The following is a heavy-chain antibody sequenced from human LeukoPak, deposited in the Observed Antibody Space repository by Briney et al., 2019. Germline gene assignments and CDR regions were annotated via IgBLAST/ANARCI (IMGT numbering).Heavy chain of an antibody. V-gene: IGHV4-4*07. CDR1: GASISSYY. CDR3: ARRVTGRGTYYFDY. D-gene: IGHD3-16*01. J-gene: IGHJ4*02. CDR2: IYTSGTT. Sequence: SETLSLTCTVSGASISSYYWSWIRQPAGKEMEWIGRIYTSGTTNYNPSLKSRVSMSVDTSKNQFSLKLNSVTAADTAVYYCARRVTGRGTYYFDYWGQGTLVTVSS.